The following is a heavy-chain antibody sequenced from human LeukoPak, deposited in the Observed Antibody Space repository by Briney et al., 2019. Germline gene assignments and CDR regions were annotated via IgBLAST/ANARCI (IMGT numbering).Heavy chain of an antibody. CDR3: ARDDCSGGSCYRARCDY. CDR1: GFTFSSYE. D-gene: IGHD2-15*01. J-gene: IGHJ4*02. CDR2: ISSSGSTI. Sequence: SGGSLRLSCAASGFTFSSYEMNWVRQAPGKGLEWVSYISSSGSTIYYADSVKGRFTISRDNAKNSLYLQMNSLRAEDTAVYYCARDDCSGGSCYRARCDYWGQGTLVTVSS. V-gene: IGHV3-48*03.